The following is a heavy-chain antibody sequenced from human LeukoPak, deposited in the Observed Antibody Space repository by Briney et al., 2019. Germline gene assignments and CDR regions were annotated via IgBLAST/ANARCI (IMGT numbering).Heavy chain of an antibody. Sequence: PGGSLRLSCAASGFTFSSYWMSWVRQAPGKGLEWVANINQDGSEKYYVDSVKGRFTISRDNAKDTVYLQMNSLRAEDTAVYYCARVSIGWYSFDYWGQGTLVTVSS. D-gene: IGHD6-19*01. CDR1: GFTFSSYW. V-gene: IGHV3-7*01. J-gene: IGHJ4*02. CDR2: INQDGSEK. CDR3: ARVSIGWYSFDY.